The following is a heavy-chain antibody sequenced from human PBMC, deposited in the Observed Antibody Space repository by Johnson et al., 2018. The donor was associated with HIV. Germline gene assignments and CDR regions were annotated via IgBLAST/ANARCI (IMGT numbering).Heavy chain of an antibody. CDR1: GFTFSSYA. Sequence: VQLVESGGELVRPGGSLTLSCAASGFTFSSYAMSWVRQAPGKGLEWVSSIPASGTDTYYADSVKGRFTISRDNSKNTRFLEMNSLRADDTAMYYCASGEVHIPESYYVTVSRAFDIWGQGTMVTVSS. J-gene: IGHJ3*02. CDR3: ASGEVHIPESYYVTVSRAFDI. V-gene: IGHV3-23*04. CDR2: IPASGTDT. D-gene: IGHD1-26*01.